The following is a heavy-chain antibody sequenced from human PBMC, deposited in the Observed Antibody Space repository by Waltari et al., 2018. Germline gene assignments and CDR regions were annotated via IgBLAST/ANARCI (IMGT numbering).Heavy chain of an antibody. J-gene: IGHJ3*02. CDR2: FDPEDGET. CDR1: GYTLTELS. Sequence: HVQLVQSGAEVKKPGASVKVSCKVSGYTLTELSRHWVRQAPGKGLEWRGGFDPEDGETIYAQKSQGRGTITEETSTDTAYMELSSLRSEDTAVYYCATRVATGGGGAFDIWGQGTMVTVSS. D-gene: IGHD5-12*01. CDR3: ATRVATGGGGAFDI. V-gene: IGHV1-24*01.